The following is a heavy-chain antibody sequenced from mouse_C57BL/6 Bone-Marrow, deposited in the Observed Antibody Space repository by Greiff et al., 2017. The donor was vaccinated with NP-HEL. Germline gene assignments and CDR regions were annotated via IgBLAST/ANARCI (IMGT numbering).Heavy chain of an antibody. J-gene: IGHJ3*01. CDR1: GYTFTSYW. D-gene: IGHD2-2*01. V-gene: IGHV1-59*01. CDR2: IDPSDSYT. CDR3: ARVSTMVTWFAY. Sequence: QVQLQQPGAELVRPGTSVKLSCKASGYTFTSYWMHWVKQRPGQGLEWIGVIDPSDSYTNYNQKFKGKATLTVDTSTSTAYMQLSSLTSGDSAVYNGARVSTMVTWFAYWGQGTLVTVSA.